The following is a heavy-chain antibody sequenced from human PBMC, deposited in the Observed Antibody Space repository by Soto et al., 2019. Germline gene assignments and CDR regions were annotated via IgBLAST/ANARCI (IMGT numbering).Heavy chain of an antibody. CDR3: ARLTHYHDSSGYYYYYGMDV. CDR2: IDPSDSYT. Sequence: GESLKISCKGSGYSFTSYWISWVRQMPGKGLEWMGRIDPSDSYTNYSPSFQGHVTISADKSISTAYLQWSSLKASDTAMYYCARLTHYHDSSGYYYYYGMDVWGQGTTVTVSS. J-gene: IGHJ6*02. D-gene: IGHD3-22*01. V-gene: IGHV5-10-1*01. CDR1: GYSFTSYW.